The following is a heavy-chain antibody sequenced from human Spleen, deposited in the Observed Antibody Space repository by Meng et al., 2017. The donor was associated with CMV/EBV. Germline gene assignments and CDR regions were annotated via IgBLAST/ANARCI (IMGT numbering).Heavy chain of an antibody. J-gene: IGHJ6*02. CDR3: VRDRLGDFYYYYGMDV. CDR2: ISRSSSHI. CDR1: EFSISDNY. D-gene: IGHD3-10*01. Sequence: GGSLRLSCAASEFSISDNYMNWVRQAPGKGLEWVSSISRSSSHIYYADSVKGRFTISRDNANNSLYLQMNSLRAEDTAVYYCVRDRLGDFYYYYGMDVWGQGTTVTVSS. V-gene: IGHV3-21*01.